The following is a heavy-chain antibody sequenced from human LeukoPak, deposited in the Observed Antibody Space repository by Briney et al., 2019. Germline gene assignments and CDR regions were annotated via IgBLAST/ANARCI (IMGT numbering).Heavy chain of an antibody. Sequence: GGSLRLSCAASGFTFSSYAMSWVRQAPGKGLEWVSAISGSGGSTYYADSVKGRFTISRDNAKNTLDLQMNSLRAEDTAVYYCARWHQEMEAFDIWGQGTMVTVSS. J-gene: IGHJ3*02. V-gene: IGHV3-23*01. CDR2: ISGSGGST. CDR3: ARWHQEMEAFDI. D-gene: IGHD5-24*01. CDR1: GFTFSSYA.